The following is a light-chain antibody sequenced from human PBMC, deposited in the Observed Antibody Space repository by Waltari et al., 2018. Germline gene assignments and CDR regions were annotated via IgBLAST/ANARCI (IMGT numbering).Light chain of an antibody. CDR3: SSYAGRDTYVV. CDR2: GVN. V-gene: IGLV2-23*02. J-gene: IGLJ2*01. Sequence: QSALTQPASVAGSPGPPIPLSCTGTSSHIGSYNHVSWHQQHPGKAPKLTLYGVNKRPSGVSNRFSGSKSGNTASLTISGLQAEDEADYYCSSYAGRDTYVVFGGGTKLTVL. CDR1: SSHIGSYNH.